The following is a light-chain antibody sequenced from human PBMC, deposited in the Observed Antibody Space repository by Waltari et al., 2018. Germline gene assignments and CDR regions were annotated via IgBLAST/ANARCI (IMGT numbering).Light chain of an antibody. J-gene: IGLJ2*01. CDR1: HIGSKS. Sequence: SYVLTQPPSVSVAPGKTARITCGGNHIGSKSLHWFQQKPGQAPGLVVYDDSDRPSGIPERFSGSNSGNTATLTISRVEAGDEADYYCQVWDSSSDHVVFGGGTKLTVL. CDR2: DDS. CDR3: QVWDSSSDHVV. V-gene: IGLV3-21*03.